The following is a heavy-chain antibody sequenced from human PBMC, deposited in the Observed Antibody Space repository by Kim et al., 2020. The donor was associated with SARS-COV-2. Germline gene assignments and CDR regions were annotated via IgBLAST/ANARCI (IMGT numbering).Heavy chain of an antibody. CDR1: GCTFSSYA. J-gene: IGHJ4*02. Sequence: SVKVSCKASGCTFSSYAISWVRHAPGQGLEWMGGIIPIFGTANYAQKFQGRVTITADESTSTAYMELSSLRSEDTAVYYCARTKTYYYGSGSYLTYYFDYWGQGTLVTVSS. V-gene: IGHV1-69*13. CDR2: IIPIFGTA. CDR3: ARTKTYYYGSGSYLTYYFDY. D-gene: IGHD3-10*01.